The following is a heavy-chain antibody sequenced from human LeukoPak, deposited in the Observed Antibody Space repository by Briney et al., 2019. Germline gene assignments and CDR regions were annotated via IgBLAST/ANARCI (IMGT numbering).Heavy chain of an antibody. D-gene: IGHD3-22*01. Sequence: SETLSLTCTVSGGSISSYYWSWIRQPPGKGLEWIGYIYYSGSTNYNPSLKSRVTISVDTSKNQFSLKLSSVTAADTAVYYCARESPSQYYYDSSDYYGSFDYWGQGTLVTVSS. J-gene: IGHJ4*02. V-gene: IGHV4-59*01. CDR3: ARESPSQYYYDSSDYYGSFDY. CDR1: GGSISSYY. CDR2: IYYSGST.